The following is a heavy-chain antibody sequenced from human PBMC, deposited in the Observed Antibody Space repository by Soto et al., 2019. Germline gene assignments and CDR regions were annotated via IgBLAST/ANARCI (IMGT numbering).Heavy chain of an antibody. V-gene: IGHV4-59*01. CDR1: GGSINSYC. CDR2: IYYSGST. D-gene: IGHD3-3*01. Sequence: SETLSLTCTVSGGSINSYCWSWIRQPPGKGLEWIGYIYYSGSTNSNPSLKSRVTISVDTSKNQFSLKLSSVTAADTAVYYCARGLRFLEEAYWGQGTLVTVSS. J-gene: IGHJ4*02. CDR3: ARGLRFLEEAY.